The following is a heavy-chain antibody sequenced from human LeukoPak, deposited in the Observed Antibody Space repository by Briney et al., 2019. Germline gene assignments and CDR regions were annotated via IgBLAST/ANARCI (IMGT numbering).Heavy chain of an antibody. CDR1: GGSISSGGYY. D-gene: IGHD2-2*01. CDR2: IYYSGST. J-gene: IGHJ4*02. V-gene: IGHV4-31*03. Sequence: SETLSLTCTVSGGSISSGGYYWSWIRQHPGKGLEWIGYIYYSGSTYYNPSLKSRVTISVDTSENQFSLKLSSVTAADTAVYYCAGAIPRRGKGYCSSTSCYPYYFDYWGQGTLVTVSS. CDR3: AGAIPRRGKGYCSSTSCYPYYFDY.